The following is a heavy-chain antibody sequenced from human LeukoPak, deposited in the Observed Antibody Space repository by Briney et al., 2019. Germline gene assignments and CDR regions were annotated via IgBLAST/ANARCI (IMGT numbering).Heavy chain of an antibody. D-gene: IGHD2-15*01. J-gene: IGHJ4*02. Sequence: SETLSLTCAVYGGSFSGYYWSWIRQPPGKGLEWIGEINHSGSTNYNPSLKSRVTISVDTSKNHFSLKLTSVTAADTAVYYCARLLVADFDSWGQGTLVTVSS. CDR1: GGSFSGYY. CDR2: INHSGST. V-gene: IGHV4-34*01. CDR3: ARLLVADFDS.